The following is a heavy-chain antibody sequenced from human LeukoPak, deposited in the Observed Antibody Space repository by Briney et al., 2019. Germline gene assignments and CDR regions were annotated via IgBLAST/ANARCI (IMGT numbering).Heavy chain of an antibody. J-gene: IGHJ5*02. CDR3: TTHSGNDLRS. V-gene: IGHV3-15*01. CDR1: GLTFTSAW. Sequence: GGSLRLSCATSGLTFTSAWLTWVRQAPGKGPEWVGRIKSKSVGETTDYAAPVKGRFTISRDDSESTLYLQMNSLKTEDTAVYYCTTHSGNDLRSWGQGTLVTVSS. D-gene: IGHD5-12*01. CDR2: IKSKSVGETT.